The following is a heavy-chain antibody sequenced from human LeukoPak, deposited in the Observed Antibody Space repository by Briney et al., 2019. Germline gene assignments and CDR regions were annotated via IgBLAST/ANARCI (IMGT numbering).Heavy chain of an antibody. J-gene: IGHJ4*02. CDR1: GFTVSSNY. Sequence: PGGSLRLSCAASGFTVSSNYMSWVRQAPGKGLEWVSVIYSGGSTYYADSVKGRFTISRDNSKNTLYLQMNSLRAEDTAVYYCAGSLYCSSTSCPMTFDYWGQGTLVTVSS. CDR2: IYSGGST. D-gene: IGHD2-2*01. V-gene: IGHV3-66*02. CDR3: AGSLYCSSTSCPMTFDY.